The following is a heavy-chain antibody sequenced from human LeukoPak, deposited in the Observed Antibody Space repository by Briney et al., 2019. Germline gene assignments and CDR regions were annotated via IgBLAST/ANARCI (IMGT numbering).Heavy chain of an antibody. CDR1: GGTFSSYA. Sequence: SVKVSCKASGGTFSSYAISWVRQAPGQGLEWMGGIIPIFGTANYAQKLQGRVTMTTDTSTSTAYMELRSLRSDDTAVYYCARDPAYYDILTGYLPEDAFDIWGQGTMVTVSS. CDR2: IIPIFGTA. D-gene: IGHD3-9*01. J-gene: IGHJ3*02. V-gene: IGHV1-69*05. CDR3: ARDPAYYDILTGYLPEDAFDI.